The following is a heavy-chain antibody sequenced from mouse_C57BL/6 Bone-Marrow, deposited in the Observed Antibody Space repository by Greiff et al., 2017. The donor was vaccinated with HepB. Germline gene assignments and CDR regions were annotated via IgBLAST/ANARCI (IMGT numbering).Heavy chain of an antibody. Sequence: QVQLQQPGAELVKPGASVKLSCKASGYTFTSYWLHWVKQRPGQGLEWIGMIHPNSGSTNYNEKFKSKATLTVDKSSSTAYMQLSSLTSEDSAVYYGARVMDYDYYYAMDYGGQGTSVTVSS. J-gene: IGHJ4*01. V-gene: IGHV1-64*01. CDR1: GYTFTSYW. D-gene: IGHD2-4*01. CDR3: ARVMDYDYYYAMDY. CDR2: IHPNSGST.